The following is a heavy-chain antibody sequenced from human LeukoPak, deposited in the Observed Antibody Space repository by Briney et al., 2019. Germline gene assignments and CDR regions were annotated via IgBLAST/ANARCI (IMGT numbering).Heavy chain of an antibody. D-gene: IGHD6-6*01. CDR1: GFTFSSYW. V-gene: IGHV3-7*02. CDR2: IKQDGSEK. CDR3: VRGDSSSSFDY. Sequence: GGSLRLSCAASGFTFSSYWMHWVRQAPGKGLEWVAKIKQDGSEKYYVDSVKGRFTISRDNAKNTLYLQMNSLRAEDTAVYYCVRGDSSSSFDYWGQGTLVTVSS. J-gene: IGHJ4*02.